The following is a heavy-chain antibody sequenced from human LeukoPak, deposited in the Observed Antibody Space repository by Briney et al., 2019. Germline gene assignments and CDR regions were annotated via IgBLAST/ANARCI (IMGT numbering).Heavy chain of an antibody. V-gene: IGHV4-4*07. J-gene: IGHJ4*02. CDR3: AGETDIVVVPAL. CDR2: IYTSGST. Sequence: PSETLSLTCTVSGGSISSYYWSWIRQPAGKGLEWIGRIYTSGSTNYNPSLKSRVTMSVDTSKNQFSLKLSSVIAADTAVYYCAGETDIVVVPALWGQGTLVTVSS. D-gene: IGHD2-2*01. CDR1: GGSISSYY.